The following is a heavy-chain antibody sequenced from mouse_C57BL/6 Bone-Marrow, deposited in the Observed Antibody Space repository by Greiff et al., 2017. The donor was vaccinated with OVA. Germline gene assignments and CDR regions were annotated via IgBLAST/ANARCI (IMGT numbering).Heavy chain of an antibody. CDR2: IYPGGGYT. D-gene: IGHD2-5*01. CDR1: GYTFTNYW. Sequence: QVQLLQSGAELVRPGNSVKMSCKASGYTFTNYWIGWAKQRPGHGLEWIGDIYPGGGYTNYNEKFKGKATLTADKSSSTAYMQFSSLTSEDSAIYYCARSRSNYWYFDVWGTVTTVTVSS. V-gene: IGHV1-63*01. J-gene: IGHJ1*03. CDR3: ARSRSNYWYFDV.